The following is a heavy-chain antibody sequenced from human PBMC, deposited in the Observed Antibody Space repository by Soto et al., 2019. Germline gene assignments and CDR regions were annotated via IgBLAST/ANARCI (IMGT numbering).Heavy chain of an antibody. J-gene: IGHJ2*01. CDR3: AGGMGRYLDI. CDR2: ISASGRS. CDR1: GDFISNFY. Sequence: SETLSLTCTVSGDFISNFYWSWIRQPAGKGLESLGRISASGRSNYNPSLQSRVAMSLDTSKNQFSLRPTSLTAADTAVYSCAGGMGRYLDIWGRGTLVTVSS. D-gene: IGHD2-8*01. V-gene: IGHV4-4*07.